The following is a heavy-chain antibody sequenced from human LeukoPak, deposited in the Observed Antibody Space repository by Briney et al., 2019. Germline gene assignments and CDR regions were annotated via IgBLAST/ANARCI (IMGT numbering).Heavy chain of an antibody. CDR1: GDSFSSNSAA. Sequence: SQTLSLTCAISGDSFSSNSAAWNWLRQSPSRGLEWLGRTYYRSKWYNDYAVSVKSRITINPDTSKNQFSLQLNSVTPEDTAVYYCARGPGPAALNWFDYWGQGTQVTVSS. J-gene: IGHJ4*02. CDR3: ARGPGPAALNWFDY. D-gene: IGHD2-2*01. V-gene: IGHV6-1*01. CDR2: TYYRSKWYN.